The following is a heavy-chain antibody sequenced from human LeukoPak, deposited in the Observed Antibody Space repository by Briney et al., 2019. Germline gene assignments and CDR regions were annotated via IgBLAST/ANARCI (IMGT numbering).Heavy chain of an antibody. Sequence: SQTLSLTCAISGDSLSSNSAAWNWIRQSPSRGLEWLGRTYYRSKWYNDYAVSVKSRITINPDTSKNQFSLQLNSVTPEDTAVYYCATSGVNCYDSSGYPEAFDYWGQGTLVTVSS. V-gene: IGHV6-1*01. CDR2: TYYRSKWYN. CDR3: ATSGVNCYDSSGYPEAFDY. CDR1: GDSLSSNSAA. D-gene: IGHD3-22*01. J-gene: IGHJ4*02.